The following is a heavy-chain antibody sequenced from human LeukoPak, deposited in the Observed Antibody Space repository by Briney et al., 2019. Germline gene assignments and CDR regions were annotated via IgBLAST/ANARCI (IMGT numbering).Heavy chain of an antibody. J-gene: IGHJ4*02. D-gene: IGHD7-27*01. CDR1: GFSFSNYS. Sequence: GGSLRLSCAASGFSFSNYSMNWVRQAPGKGLEWVSSISSSSTYIYYADSVKGRFTISRDNAENSLYLQMNSLRAEDTAVYYCARDLNWETYWGQGTLVTVSS. V-gene: IGHV3-21*01. CDR3: ARDLNWETY. CDR2: ISSSSTYI.